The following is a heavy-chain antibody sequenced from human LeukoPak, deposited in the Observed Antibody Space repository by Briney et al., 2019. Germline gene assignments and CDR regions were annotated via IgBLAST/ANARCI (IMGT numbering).Heavy chain of an antibody. CDR3: ATVAVAGRVNNWFDP. D-gene: IGHD6-19*01. Sequence: ASVKVSCKASGYTFTDYYINLMRQAPGQGLEWMGWINPNSGGTDYAQKFQGRVTLTRDTSISTAYMELSRLTSDDTAVFYCATVAVAGRVNNWFDPWGQGTLVTVSS. V-gene: IGHV1-2*02. CDR2: INPNSGGT. CDR1: GYTFTDYY. J-gene: IGHJ5*02.